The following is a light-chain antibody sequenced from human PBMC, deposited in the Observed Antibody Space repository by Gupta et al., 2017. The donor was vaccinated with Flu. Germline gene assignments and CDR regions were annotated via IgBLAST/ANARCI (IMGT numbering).Light chain of an antibody. CDR3: QVWDSRSDHYV. CDR2: DDT. J-gene: IGLJ1*01. Sequence: GQTGRSSCGGNYIGGKKVQWYQQKPGQAPVLVVYDDTDRPSGIPERFSGSKSGNTATLTIRRVEAGDEADYYCQVWDSRSDHYVFGTGTKVTVL. V-gene: IGLV3-21*02. CDR1: YIGGKK.